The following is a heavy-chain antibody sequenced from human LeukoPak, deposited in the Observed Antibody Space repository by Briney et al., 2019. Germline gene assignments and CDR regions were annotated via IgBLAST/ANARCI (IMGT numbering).Heavy chain of an antibody. Sequence: GGSLRLSCTASGFAFSVYAMSWLRQPPGKGLEWVSTTNANSGTTSYAASVGGRFTISRDNSKNTLYLQLNTLRADDTATYYCAKPISGALAVTADWFHPWGQGTLVVVSS. V-gene: IGHV3-23*01. CDR2: TNANSGTT. J-gene: IGHJ5*01. D-gene: IGHD6-19*01. CDR3: AKPISGALAVTADWFHP. CDR1: GFAFSVYA.